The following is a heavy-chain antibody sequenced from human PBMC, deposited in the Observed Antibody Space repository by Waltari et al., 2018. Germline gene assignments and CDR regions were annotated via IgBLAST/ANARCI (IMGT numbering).Heavy chain of an antibody. CDR2: IYGVDST. Sequence: EVQLVESGGGLIQPGGSLRLSCAASGFSVSNSYVSWVRQAPGKGLEWVSFIYGVDSTLYVDSVKGRFTVSRDNSKNTVHLQMNSVRVDDTAVYYCATFSYWVHDTFDIWGQGTLVSVSS. J-gene: IGHJ3*02. D-gene: IGHD5-18*01. CDR1: GFSVSNSY. V-gene: IGHV3-53*01. CDR3: ATFSYWVHDTFDI.